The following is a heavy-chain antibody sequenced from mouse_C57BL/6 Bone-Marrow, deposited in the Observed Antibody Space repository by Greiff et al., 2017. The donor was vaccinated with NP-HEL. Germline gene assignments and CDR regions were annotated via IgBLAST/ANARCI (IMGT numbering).Heavy chain of an antibody. J-gene: IGHJ3*01. Sequence: EVQLVESGGGLVQPGGSLKLSCAASGFTFSDYYMYWVRQTPEKRLEWVAYISNGGGSTYYPDTVKGRFTISRDNAKNTLYLQMSRLKSEDTAMYYCARPLYYDYDRFAYWGQGTLVTVSA. CDR1: GFTFSDYY. V-gene: IGHV5-12*01. CDR3: ARPLYYDYDRFAY. CDR2: ISNGGGST. D-gene: IGHD2-4*01.